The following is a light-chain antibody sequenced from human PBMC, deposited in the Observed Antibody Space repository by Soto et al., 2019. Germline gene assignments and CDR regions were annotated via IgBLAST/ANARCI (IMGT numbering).Light chain of an antibody. V-gene: IGLV2-11*01. CDR1: STDVGDYNY. Sequence: QSVLTQPLSVSGSPGQSVTISCTGTSTDVGDYNYVSWYQQHPGKAPKLLIYAVNMRPSGVPHRFSGSKSGNTASLTISRLQAEDAADYSCCSYAGSYTWVFGGGTKLTVL. J-gene: IGLJ3*02. CDR2: AVN. CDR3: CSYAGSYTWV.